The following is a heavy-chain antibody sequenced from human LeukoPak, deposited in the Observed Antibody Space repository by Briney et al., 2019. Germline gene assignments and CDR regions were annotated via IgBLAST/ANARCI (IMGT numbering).Heavy chain of an antibody. V-gene: IGHV1-18*01. J-gene: IGHJ4*02. Sequence: ASVKVSCKASGYTFTSYGISWVRHAPGQGLEWMGWISAYNGNTNYAQKLQGRVTMTTDTSTSTAYMELRSLRSDDTAVYYCAREGRVPAAKPCDYWGQGTLVTVSS. CDR1: GYTFTSYG. D-gene: IGHD2-2*01. CDR2: ISAYNGNT. CDR3: AREGRVPAAKPCDY.